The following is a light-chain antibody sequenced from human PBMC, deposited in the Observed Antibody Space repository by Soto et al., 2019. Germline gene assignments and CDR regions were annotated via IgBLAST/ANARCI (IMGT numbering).Light chain of an antibody. CDR1: QGIANY. V-gene: IGKV1-33*01. CDR3: QQYDDLLPT. Sequence: DIQMTQSPSSLSAYVGDRVTITCQASQGIANYLNWYQQKPGKAPKVLIYDASSLEKGVPSRFSGSGSGTDFTFTISSLQPEDIATYYCQQYDDLLPTFGQGTKLEIK. CDR2: DAS. J-gene: IGKJ2*01.